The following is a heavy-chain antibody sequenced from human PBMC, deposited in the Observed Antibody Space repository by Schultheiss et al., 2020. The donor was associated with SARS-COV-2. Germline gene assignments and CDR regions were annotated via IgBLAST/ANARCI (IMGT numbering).Heavy chain of an antibody. Sequence: GGSLRLSCAASGFTFSSYGMHWVRQAPGKGLEWVAVVPPDGSKTVYADSVKGRFTISRDNSKNTLYVQMNSLTAEDTAVYYCARDIEGDTAMVPTVFDYWGQGTLVTVSS. CDR3: ARDIEGDTAMVPTVFDY. V-gene: IGHV3-30*03. CDR2: VPPDGSKT. CDR1: GFTFSSYG. J-gene: IGHJ4*02. D-gene: IGHD5-18*01.